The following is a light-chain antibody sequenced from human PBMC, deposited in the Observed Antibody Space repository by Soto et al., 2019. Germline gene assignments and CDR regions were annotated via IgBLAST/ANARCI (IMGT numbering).Light chain of an antibody. CDR1: QSVSSN. Sequence: EIVIAQSPGTLSFSPVERATLSCRASQSVSSNLAWYQQKPGQAPRLLIYGASTRATGIPARFSGSGSGTEFTLTISSLQSEDFAVYYCQQYNNWPPWTFGQGTKVDIK. CDR3: QQYNNWPPWT. V-gene: IGKV3-15*01. CDR2: GAS. J-gene: IGKJ1*01.